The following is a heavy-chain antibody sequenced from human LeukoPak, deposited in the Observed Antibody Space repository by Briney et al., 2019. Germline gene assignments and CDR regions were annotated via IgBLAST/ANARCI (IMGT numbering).Heavy chain of an antibody. CDR3: ARAPYDILTGYFLFDS. CDR1: DASISSYY. CDR2: IYYSGYI. J-gene: IGHJ4*02. D-gene: IGHD3-9*01. V-gene: IGHV4-59*01. Sequence: SETLSLTCSVSDASISSYYWSWIRQSPEKGQEWIGYIYYSGYIDYNPSLQSRVLISVDTSRSQFSLNLTSVTAADTAIYYCARAPYDILTGYFLFDSWGQGTLITVSS.